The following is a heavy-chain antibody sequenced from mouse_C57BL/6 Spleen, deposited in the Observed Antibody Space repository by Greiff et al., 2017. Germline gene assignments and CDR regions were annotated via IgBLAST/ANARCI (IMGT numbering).Heavy chain of an antibody. J-gene: IGHJ4*01. CDR1: GYSFTSYY. Sequence: QVQLQQSGPELVKPGASVKISCKASGYSFTSYYIHWVKQRPGQGLEWIGWIYPGSGNTKYNEKFKGKATLTADTSSSTAYMQLSSLTSEDSAVYYCARCYYYGSSYDAMDYWGQGTSVTVSS. CDR3: ARCYYYGSSYDAMDY. CDR2: IYPGSGNT. D-gene: IGHD1-1*01. V-gene: IGHV1-66*01.